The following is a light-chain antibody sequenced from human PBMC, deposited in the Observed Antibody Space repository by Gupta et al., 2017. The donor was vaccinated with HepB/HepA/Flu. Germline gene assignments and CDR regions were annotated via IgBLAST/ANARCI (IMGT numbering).Light chain of an antibody. Sequence: QSALTQPPSASGSPGRSVTISCTGTSSDVGGYNHVSWYQQHPGTAPKLMIFEVNQRPSGVPDRFSGSKSGNTASLTVSGLQADDEANYYCSSYAGSNNVVFGGGTKLTVL. CDR2: EVN. J-gene: IGLJ2*01. CDR3: SSYAGSNNVV. V-gene: IGLV2-8*01. CDR1: SSDVGGYNH.